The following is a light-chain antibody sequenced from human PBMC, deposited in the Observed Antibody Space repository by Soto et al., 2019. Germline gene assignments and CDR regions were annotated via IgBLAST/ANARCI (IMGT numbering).Light chain of an antibody. Sequence: EIVMTQSPATLFVSPGERATLSCRASQTVSDDLAWYQQKPGQAPRLLIYGASTSATDIPARFSGGASGTEFTLTIRSLQSEDSAIYYYQQYHDWPPITFGPGTQVNI. CDR2: GAS. J-gene: IGKJ3*01. V-gene: IGKV3-15*01. CDR1: QTVSDD. CDR3: QQYHDWPPIT.